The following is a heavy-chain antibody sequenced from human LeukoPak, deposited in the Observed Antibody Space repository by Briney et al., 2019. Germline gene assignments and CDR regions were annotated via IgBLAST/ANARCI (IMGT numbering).Heavy chain of an antibody. J-gene: IGHJ3*02. Sequence: SQTQSLTCTVSNGSVSSNDYSWSWVRQPPGRGLDGFGYLHYSGSAYYSPSLKSRVTISVDTSKNRFYLMLTSVTAANTAVYYCARAHYYGSGSPDAFDIWGQGTLVTVFS. CDR1: NGSVSSNDYS. V-gene: IGHV4-30-4*01. D-gene: IGHD3-10*01. CDR2: LHYSGSA. CDR3: ARAHYYGSGSPDAFDI.